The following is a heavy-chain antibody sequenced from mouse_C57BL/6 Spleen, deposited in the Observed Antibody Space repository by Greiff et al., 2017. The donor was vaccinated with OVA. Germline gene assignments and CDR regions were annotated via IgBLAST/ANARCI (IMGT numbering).Heavy chain of an antibody. V-gene: IGHV5-17*01. J-gene: IGHJ1*03. CDR3: ARTYGNYGYFDV. CDR1: GFTFSDYG. CDR2: ISSGSSTI. D-gene: IGHD2-1*01. Sequence: EVNVVESGGGLVKPGGSLKLSCAASGFTFSDYGMHWVRQAPEKGLEWFAYISSGSSTIYYADTVKGRFTISRDNAKNTLFLQMTSLRSEDTAMYYCARTYGNYGYFDVWGTGTTVTVSS.